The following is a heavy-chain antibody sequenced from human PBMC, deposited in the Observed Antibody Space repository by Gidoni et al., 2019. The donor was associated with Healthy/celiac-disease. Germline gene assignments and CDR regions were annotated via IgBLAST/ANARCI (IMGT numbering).Heavy chain of an antibody. D-gene: IGHD1-26*01. CDR2: INAGNGNT. V-gene: IGHV1-3*01. J-gene: IGHJ4*02. CDR3: ARGGPGGDRIVGAPIGFDY. Sequence: QVQLVQSGAEVKKPGASVKVSCKASGYTFNSYAMQWVRQAPGQRLEWMGWINAGNGNTKYSQKFQGRVTITRDTSASTAYMELSSLRSEDTAVYYCARGGPGGDRIVGAPIGFDYWGQGTLVTVSS. CDR1: GYTFNSYA.